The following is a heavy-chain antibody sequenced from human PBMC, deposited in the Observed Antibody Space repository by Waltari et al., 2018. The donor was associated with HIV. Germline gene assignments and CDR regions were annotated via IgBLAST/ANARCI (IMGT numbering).Heavy chain of an antibody. CDR2: IKQDGSEK. CDR3: ARDLDSSGYYSD. V-gene: IGHV3-7*01. J-gene: IGHJ4*02. CDR1: GLTFSCYW. Sequence: VTLVESGGGLVQPGGSLRLSWAASGLTFSCYWMVWVLQAPGKGLEWVANIKQDGSEKYYVDSVKGRFTISRDNAKNSLYLQMNSLRAEDTAVYYCARDLDSSGYYSDWGQGTLVTVSS. D-gene: IGHD3-22*01.